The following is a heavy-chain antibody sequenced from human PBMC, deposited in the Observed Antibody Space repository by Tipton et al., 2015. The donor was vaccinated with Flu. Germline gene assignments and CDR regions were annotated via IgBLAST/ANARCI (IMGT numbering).Heavy chain of an antibody. J-gene: IGHJ4*02. D-gene: IGHD3-22*01. V-gene: IGHV4-39*07. CDR1: GGSISSSSYY. CDR2: IYYSGST. Sequence: LSCTVSGGSISSSSYYWGWIRQPPGKGLEWIGSIYYSGSTYYNPSLKSRVTISVDTSKNQFSLKLSSVTAADTAVYYCARLRANYYDSSGYSDYWGQGTLVTVSS. CDR3: ARLRANYYDSSGYSDY.